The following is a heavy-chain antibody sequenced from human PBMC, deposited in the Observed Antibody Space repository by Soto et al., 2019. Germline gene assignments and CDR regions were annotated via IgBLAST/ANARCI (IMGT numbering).Heavy chain of an antibody. CDR1: GGFISSAS. Sequence: SETLSLSCTVSGGFISSASCCLIRQPPGRGLELVGYIYHGGSTNYNPSLKSRVTISVDKSKNQFSLKLGSVTAADTALYYCARQSDCSGGTCFSVNWFDPWGLGTLVTVSS. D-gene: IGHD2-15*01. J-gene: IGHJ5*02. CDR3: ARQSDCSGGTCFSVNWFDP. V-gene: IGHV4-59*01. CDR2: IYHGGST.